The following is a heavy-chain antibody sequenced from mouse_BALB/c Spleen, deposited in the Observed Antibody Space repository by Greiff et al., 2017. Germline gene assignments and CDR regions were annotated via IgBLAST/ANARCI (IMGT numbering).Heavy chain of an antibody. D-gene: IGHD1-2*01. CDR3: ARPHNYGGMDY. Sequence: DVMLVESGGGLVKPGGSLKLSCAASGFAFSSYDMSWVRQTPEKRLEWVAYISSGGGSTYYPDTVKGRFTISRDNAKNTLYLQMSSLKSEDTAMYYCARPHNYGGMDYWGQGTSVTVSS. CDR1: GFAFSSYD. V-gene: IGHV5-12-1*01. CDR2: ISSGGGST. J-gene: IGHJ4*01.